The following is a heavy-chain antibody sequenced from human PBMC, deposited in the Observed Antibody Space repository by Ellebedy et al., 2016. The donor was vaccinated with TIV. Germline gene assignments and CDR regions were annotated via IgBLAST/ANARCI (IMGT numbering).Heavy chain of an antibody. CDR3: ARYGDYVWDLKTDY. CDR2: INGFGGT. Sequence: GGSLRLXCAASGLPSNNYVINWVRRAPGKGLEWVSTINGFGGTYYADSVKGRFTISRDNSKNTLYLQMNSLRAEDTAVYYCARYGDYVWDLKTDYWGQGTLVTVSS. D-gene: IGHD4-17*01. J-gene: IGHJ4*02. V-gene: IGHV3-23*01. CDR1: GLPSNNYV.